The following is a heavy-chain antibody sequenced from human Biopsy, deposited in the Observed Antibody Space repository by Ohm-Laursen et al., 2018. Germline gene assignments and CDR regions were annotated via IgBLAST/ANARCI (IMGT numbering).Heavy chain of an antibody. CDR2: MSDDGRNE. V-gene: IGHV3-30*03. Sequence: SLRLSCSASGFSFSSYGMYWVRQAPGKGLEWVAFMSDDGRNEYYANSVKGRFSISRDNSKNTLYLQMNSLRPEDTAVYYCARAYPPPGRRLVVVAGDFDCWGQGTRVTVSS. J-gene: IGHJ4*02. CDR3: ARAYPPPGRRLVVVAGDFDC. D-gene: IGHD2-15*01. CDR1: GFSFSSYG.